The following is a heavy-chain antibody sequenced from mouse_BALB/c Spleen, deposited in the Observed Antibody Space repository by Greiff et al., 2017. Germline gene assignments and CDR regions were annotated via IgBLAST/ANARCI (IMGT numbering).Heavy chain of an antibody. J-gene: IGHJ2*01. CDR3: ARIDYYGSSYGY. D-gene: IGHD1-1*01. CDR2: IYPGDGDT. V-gene: IGHV1-87*01. Sequence: VQLQQSGAELARPGASVKLSCKASGYTFTSYWMQWVKQRPGQGLEWIGAIYPGDGDTRYTQKFKGKATLTADKSSSTAYMQLSSLASEDSAVYYCARIDYYGSSYGYWGQGTTLTVSS. CDR1: GYTFTSYW.